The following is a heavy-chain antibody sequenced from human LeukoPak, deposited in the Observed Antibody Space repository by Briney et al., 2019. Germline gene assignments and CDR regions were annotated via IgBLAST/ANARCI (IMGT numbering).Heavy chain of an antibody. V-gene: IGHV4-31*03. CDR1: GGSISSGGYY. J-gene: IGHJ5*02. CDR3: ARDVHDYGDYGWFDP. D-gene: IGHD4-17*01. CDR2: IYYSGST. Sequence: SETLSLTCTVSGGSISSGGYYWSWIRQHPGKGLEWTGYIYYSGSTYYNPSLKGRVTISVDTSKNQFSLKLSSVTAADTAVYYCARDVHDYGDYGWFDPWGQGTLVTVSS.